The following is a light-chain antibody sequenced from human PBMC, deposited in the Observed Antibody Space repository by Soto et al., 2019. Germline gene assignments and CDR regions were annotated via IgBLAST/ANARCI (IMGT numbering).Light chain of an antibody. CDR2: EVT. V-gene: IGLV2-14*01. J-gene: IGLJ1*01. CDR1: SSDFGGYNY. Sequence: QSALTQPASVSGSPGQSITISCTGSSSDFGGYNYVSWYQQHPGKVPKLVIYEVTNRPSGVSFRFSGSKSGNTASLTISGLQAEDEADYYCSSYTSGSTLVVFGTGTKLTVL. CDR3: SSYTSGSTLVV.